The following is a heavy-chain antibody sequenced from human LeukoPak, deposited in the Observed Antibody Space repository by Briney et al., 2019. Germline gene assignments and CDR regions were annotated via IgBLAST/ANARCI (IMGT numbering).Heavy chain of an antibody. Sequence: RASVKVSCMVSGYTLTELSMHWVRQAPGKGLEWMGGFDPEDGETIYAQKFQGRVTMTEDTSTDTAYMELSSLRSEDTAVYYCATQYYYGSGSLNYWYFDLWGRGTLVTVSS. J-gene: IGHJ2*01. V-gene: IGHV1-24*01. CDR3: ATQYYYGSGSLNYWYFDL. CDR2: FDPEDGET. CDR1: GYTLTELS. D-gene: IGHD3-10*01.